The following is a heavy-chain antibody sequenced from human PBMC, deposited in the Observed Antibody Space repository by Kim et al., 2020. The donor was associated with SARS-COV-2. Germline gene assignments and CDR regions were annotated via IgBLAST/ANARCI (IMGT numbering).Heavy chain of an antibody. Sequence: GGSLRLSCAASGFTFSSYEMNWVRQAPGKGLEWVSYISSSGSTIYYADSVKGRFTISRDNAKNSLYLQMNSLRAEDTAVYYCARGKHSRGYYLFSYYFDYWGPGTLVTVSS. J-gene: IGHJ4*02. CDR3: ARGKHSRGYYLFSYYFDY. CDR1: GFTFSSYE. CDR2: ISSSGSTI. D-gene: IGHD3-22*01. V-gene: IGHV3-48*03.